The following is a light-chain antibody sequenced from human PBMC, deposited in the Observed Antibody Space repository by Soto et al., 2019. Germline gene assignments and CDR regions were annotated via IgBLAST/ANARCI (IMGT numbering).Light chain of an antibody. J-gene: IGKJ1*01. Sequence: DIQMTQSPSTLSASVGDRVTITCRASQSIDSRLAWYRQKPGKAPKVLIYDASILESGVPSSFTGSGFGTQFTLTISSLQPDDFATYYCQQYKTYWTFGQGTKV. CDR1: QSIDSR. CDR2: DAS. V-gene: IGKV1-5*01. CDR3: QQYKTYWT.